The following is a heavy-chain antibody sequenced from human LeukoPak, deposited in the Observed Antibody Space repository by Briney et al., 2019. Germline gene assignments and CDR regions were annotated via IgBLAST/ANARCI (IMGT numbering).Heavy chain of an antibody. CDR3: ANSIAAAGRGLDY. J-gene: IGHJ4*02. CDR2: INPSGGST. D-gene: IGHD6-13*01. V-gene: IGHV1-46*02. Sequence: ASVKVPCKACGYTFNSYYIHWVRHAPGQGLEWMGIINPSGGSTSYAQKFQGRVTMTSDTSTSTVYMELSSLRSEDTAVYYCANSIAAAGRGLDYWGQGTLVTVSS. CDR1: GYTFNSYY.